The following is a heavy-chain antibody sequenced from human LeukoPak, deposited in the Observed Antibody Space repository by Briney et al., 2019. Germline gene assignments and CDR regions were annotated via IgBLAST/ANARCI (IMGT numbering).Heavy chain of an antibody. CDR3: ARHSLAAAGLDY. J-gene: IGHJ4*02. CDR1: GGSISSSSHY. V-gene: IGHV4-39*01. Sequence: PSETLSLTCTVSGGSISSSSHYWGWIRQPPGKGLEWIGSIYYSGSTYYNPSLKSRVTISVDTSKNQFSLKLSSVTAADTAVYYCARHSLAAAGLDYWGQGTLVTVSS. D-gene: IGHD6-13*01. CDR2: IYYSGST.